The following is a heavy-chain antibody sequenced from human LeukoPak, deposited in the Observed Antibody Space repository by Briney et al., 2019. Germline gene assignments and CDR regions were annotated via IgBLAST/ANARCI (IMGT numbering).Heavy chain of an antibody. J-gene: IGHJ4*02. D-gene: IGHD3-3*01. Sequence: GASVKVSCKASGGTFSSYAISWVRQAPGQGLEWMGGIIPIFGTANYAQKFQGRVTITADESTSTAYMELSSLRSEDTAVYYCARGFDPYYDFWSGYYRPPYFDYWGQGTLVTVSS. CDR1: GGTFSSYA. CDR2: IIPIFGTA. CDR3: ARGFDPYYDFWSGYYRPPYFDY. V-gene: IGHV1-69*01.